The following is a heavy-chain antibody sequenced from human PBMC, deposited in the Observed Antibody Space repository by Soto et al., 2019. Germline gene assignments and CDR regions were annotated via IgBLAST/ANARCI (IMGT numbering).Heavy chain of an antibody. V-gene: IGHV3-23*01. CDR3: AKTPGIVGATSSFGF. CDR2: IRASGSST. Sequence: SLTYTATGFTSGRDAMTWVRRSPKKGLEWVSVIRASGSSTYYADSVKGRFTISRDNSKNTLYLQMNSLRAEDTAVYYCAKTPGIVGATSSFGFWGQRILVSVSS. J-gene: IGHJ4*02. D-gene: IGHD1-26*01. CDR1: GFTSGRDA.